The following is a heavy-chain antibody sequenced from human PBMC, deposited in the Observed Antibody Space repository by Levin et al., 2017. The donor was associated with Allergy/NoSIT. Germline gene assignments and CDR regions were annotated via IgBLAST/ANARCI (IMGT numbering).Heavy chain of an antibody. V-gene: IGHV3-23*01. D-gene: IGHD5-12*01. CDR2: ISASGETT. Sequence: PGGSLRLSCAASGFIFRNYGMTWVRQAPGKGLEWVSGISASGETTYYADSVKGRFTISRDSSKNTLYLQLNSLKVEDTAVYHCAKVLGYSGYVPFDFWGQGTLVTVSS. J-gene: IGHJ4*02. CDR1: GFIFRNYG. CDR3: AKVLGYSGYVPFDF.